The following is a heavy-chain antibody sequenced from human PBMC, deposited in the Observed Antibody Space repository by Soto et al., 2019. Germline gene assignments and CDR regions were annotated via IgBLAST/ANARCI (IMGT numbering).Heavy chain of an antibody. CDR1: VFTFSSYA. J-gene: IGHJ6*02. Sequence: PWWSLRLSCSASVFTFSSYAMSWFRQAPGKGLEWVSAISGSGGSTYYADSVKGRFTISRDNSKNTLYLQMNSLRAEDTAVYYCAIHLRGYCSSTSCYREDYYYYGMDVWGQGTTVTVSS. D-gene: IGHD2-2*02. CDR2: ISGSGGST. V-gene: IGHV3-23*01. CDR3: AIHLRGYCSSTSCYREDYYYYGMDV.